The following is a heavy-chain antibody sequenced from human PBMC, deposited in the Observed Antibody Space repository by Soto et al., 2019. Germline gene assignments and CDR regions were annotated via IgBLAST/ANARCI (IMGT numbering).Heavy chain of an antibody. CDR2: IYPRDSHT. J-gene: IGHJ3*01. V-gene: IGHV5-51*01. CDR3: ARFAATSGINAFDV. D-gene: IGHD1-1*01. Sequence: PGESLKISCQGSGYTFTNYWIVWVRQLPGKGLEWMGIIYPRDSHTTYSPSFQGQVTISDDKSLNSAFLQWSSLKASDTATYYCARFAATSGINAFDVWGQGTMVTVSS. CDR1: GYTFTNYW.